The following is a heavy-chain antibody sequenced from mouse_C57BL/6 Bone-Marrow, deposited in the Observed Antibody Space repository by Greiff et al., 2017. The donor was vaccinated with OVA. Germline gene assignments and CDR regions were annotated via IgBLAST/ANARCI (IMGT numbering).Heavy chain of an antibody. CDR1: GYTFTSYG. V-gene: IGHV1-81*01. J-gene: IGHJ2*01. D-gene: IGHD1-1*01. Sequence: QVQLQQSGAELARPGASVKLSCKASGYTFTSYGISWVKQSTGQGLEWIGEIYPRSGNTYYNEKFTGKATLTADTSSRTAYMVLSSLTYADAAVFFYARYCSGNGPYSIDYWGQGTTLTVSS. CDR3: ARYCSGNGPYSIDY. CDR2: IYPRSGNT.